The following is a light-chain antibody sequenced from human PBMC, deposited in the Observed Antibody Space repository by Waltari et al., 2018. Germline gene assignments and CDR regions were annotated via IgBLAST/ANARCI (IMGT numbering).Light chain of an antibody. CDR1: QSVSTY. V-gene: IGKV3-11*01. Sequence: EIVLTQSPGTLSLSPGERVTLSCRASQSVSTYLGWYQQRPGQAPSLLIDDAFNRATGIPARFSGSGSGTDFTLTISSLEPEDFAVYYCQQRTSWPYTFGQGTKLEIK. J-gene: IGKJ2*01. CDR2: DAF. CDR3: QQRTSWPYT.